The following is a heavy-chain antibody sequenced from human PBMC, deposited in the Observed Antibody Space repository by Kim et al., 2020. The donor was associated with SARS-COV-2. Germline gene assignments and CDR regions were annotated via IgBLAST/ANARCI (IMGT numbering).Heavy chain of an antibody. CDR1: GYTFTSYG. CDR2: ISAYNGNT. Sequence: ASVKVSCKASGYTFTSYGISWVRQAPGQGLEWMGWISAYNGNTNYAQKLQGRVTMTTDTSTSTAYMELRSLRSDDTAVYYCATCSGGSCYRLYSYYGMDVWGQGTTVTVSS. J-gene: IGHJ6*02. V-gene: IGHV1-18*04. D-gene: IGHD2-15*01. CDR3: ATCSGGSCYRLYSYYGMDV.